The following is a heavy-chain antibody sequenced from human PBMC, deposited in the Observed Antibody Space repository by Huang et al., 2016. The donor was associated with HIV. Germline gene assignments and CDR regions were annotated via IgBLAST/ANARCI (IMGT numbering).Heavy chain of an antibody. CDR2: IKQDETEK. Sequence: VESGGRSVQPGGSLRLSCVGSTFTFGADWMSGVRQPPGKGLEWVANIKQDETEKYYVDSVKGRFNISRDNAKKVLFLEMDALRVEDTAIYFCATKTAGMDIWGQGTTVIVSS. CDR3: ATKTAGMDI. CDR1: TFTFGADW. J-gene: IGHJ6*02. V-gene: IGHV3-7*01.